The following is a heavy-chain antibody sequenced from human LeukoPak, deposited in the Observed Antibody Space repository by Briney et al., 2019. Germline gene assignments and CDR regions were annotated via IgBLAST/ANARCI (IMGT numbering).Heavy chain of an antibody. CDR1: GGSISSGGSY. J-gene: IGHJ4*02. V-gene: IGHV4-31*03. CDR3: ARELVVAGTLDY. CDR2: IYYSGST. Sequence: SETLSLTCTVSGGSISSGGSYWSWIRQHPGKGLEWIGYIYYSGSTYYNPSLKSRVTISVDTSKNQFSLKLSSVTAADTAVYYCARELVVAGTLDYWGQGTLVTVSS. D-gene: IGHD6-19*01.